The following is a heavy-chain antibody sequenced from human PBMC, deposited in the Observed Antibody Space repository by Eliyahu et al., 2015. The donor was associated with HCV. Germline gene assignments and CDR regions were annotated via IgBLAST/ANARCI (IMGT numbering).Heavy chain of an antibody. CDR2: IHNSGNT. Sequence: EXQLVESGGGLVQPGGSLXXSCAASGFXXITKYMTWVRQAPGKGLEWVSVIHNSGNTYYADSVEGRFTISRDTSKNTVYLQMHSLRAEDAAVYYCASLTLAWGQGTLVTVSS. J-gene: IGHJ4*02. CDR3: ASLTLA. D-gene: IGHD5-12*01. V-gene: IGHV3-66*01. CDR1: GFXXITKY.